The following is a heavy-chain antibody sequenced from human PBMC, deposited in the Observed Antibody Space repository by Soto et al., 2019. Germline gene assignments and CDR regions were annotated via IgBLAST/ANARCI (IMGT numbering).Heavy chain of an antibody. V-gene: IGHV1-2*04. CDR3: ARDQGSSSSRGYYYYYGMDV. CDR1: GYTFTGYY. CDR2: INPNSGGT. J-gene: IGHJ6*02. Sequence: ASVKVSCKASGYTFTGYYMHWVRQAPGQGLEWMGWINPNSGGTNYAQKFQGWVTMTRDTSISTAYMELSRLRSDDTAVYYCARDQGSSSSRGYYYYYGMDVWGQGTTVTV. D-gene: IGHD6-6*01.